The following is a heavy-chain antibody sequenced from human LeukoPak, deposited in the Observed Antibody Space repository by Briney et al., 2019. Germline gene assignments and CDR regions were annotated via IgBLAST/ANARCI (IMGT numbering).Heavy chain of an antibody. J-gene: IGHJ4*02. D-gene: IGHD4-17*01. Sequence: PGGSLRLSCAASGFTFSDYYMSWVRQAPGKGLECVSAIDRGVGSTYYADSVKGRFTISRDNSKNTLYLQMNNLRADDTAVYYCVTKGQADDYGNPDWGQGALVTVSP. CDR3: VTKGQADDYGNPD. V-gene: IGHV3-23*01. CDR1: GFTFSDYY. CDR2: IDRGVGST.